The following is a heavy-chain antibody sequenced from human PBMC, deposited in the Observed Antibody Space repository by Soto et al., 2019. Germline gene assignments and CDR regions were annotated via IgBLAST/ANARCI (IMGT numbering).Heavy chain of an antibody. CDR1: GFTFSSYS. J-gene: IGHJ6*02. V-gene: IGHV3-21*01. D-gene: IGHD2-2*01. Sequence: GGSLRLSCAASGFTFSSYSMNWVRQAPGKGLEWVSSISSSSYIYYEDSVKGRFTISRDNAKNSLYLQMNSLRADDTAMYYCSIDLPPDCSSTSCYYDFCSGHDRSYYYYVFDVWGQGTPVTVSS. CDR2: ISSSSYI. CDR3: SIDLPPDCSSTSCYYDFCSGHDRSYYYYVFDV.